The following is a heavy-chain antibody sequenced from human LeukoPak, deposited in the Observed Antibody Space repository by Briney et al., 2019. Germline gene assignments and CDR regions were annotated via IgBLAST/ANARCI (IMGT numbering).Heavy chain of an antibody. V-gene: IGHV3-33*01. CDR1: GFTFSSYG. Sequence: GGSLRLSCAASGFTFSSYGMHWVRQAPGKGLEWVAVIWYDGSNRYYADSVKGRFTISRDNSKNTLYLQMNSLRAEDTAVYYCARQEDYYDSSGYPIPLDYWGQGTLVTVSS. D-gene: IGHD3-22*01. CDR2: IWYDGSNR. J-gene: IGHJ4*02. CDR3: ARQEDYYDSSGYPIPLDY.